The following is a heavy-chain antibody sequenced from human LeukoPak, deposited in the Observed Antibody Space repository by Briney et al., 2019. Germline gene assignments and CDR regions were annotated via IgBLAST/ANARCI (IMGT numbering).Heavy chain of an antibody. CDR2: IWYDGSNK. D-gene: IGHD3-22*01. V-gene: IGHV3-33*01. CDR3: ARDWGTYYYDSSGPTLGY. Sequence: GGSLRLSYAASGFTFSSYGMHWVRQAPGTGLEWAAVIWYDGSNKYYADSGKGRFTISRDNSKNPLYLQMNSLRAEDTAVYYCARDWGTYYYDSSGPTLGYWGQGTLVTVSS. J-gene: IGHJ4*02. CDR1: GFTFSSYG.